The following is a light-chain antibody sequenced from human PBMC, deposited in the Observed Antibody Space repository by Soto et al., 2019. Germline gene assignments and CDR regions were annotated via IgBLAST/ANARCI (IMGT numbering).Light chain of an antibody. Sequence: QSALTQPASVSGSPGQSITISCTGTSSDVGGYNYVSWYQQYPGKVPKLMIYDVSYRPSGVSNRFSGSKSGNTASLTISGLQAEDEADYYCSSYTSSSTYDFGTGTKLTVL. CDR3: SSYTSSSTYD. CDR2: DVS. CDR1: SSDVGGYNY. V-gene: IGLV2-14*01. J-gene: IGLJ1*01.